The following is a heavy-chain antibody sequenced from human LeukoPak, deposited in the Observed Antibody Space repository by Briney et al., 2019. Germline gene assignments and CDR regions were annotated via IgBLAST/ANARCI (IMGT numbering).Heavy chain of an antibody. J-gene: IGHJ4*02. CDR3: AKGACIGVYAEGDNFDY. CDR1: GYTFTSYY. Sequence: ASVKVSCKASGYTFTSYYMHWVRQAPGQGLEWMGIINPSGGSTSYAQKFQGRVTMTRDMSTSTVYMELSSLRSEDTAVYYCAKGACIGVYAEGDNFDYWGQGTLVPVSS. CDR2: INPSGGST. D-gene: IGHD2/OR15-2a*01. V-gene: IGHV1-46*01.